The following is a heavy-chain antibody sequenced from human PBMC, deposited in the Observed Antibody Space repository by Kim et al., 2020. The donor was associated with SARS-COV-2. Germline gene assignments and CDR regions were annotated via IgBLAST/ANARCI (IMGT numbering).Heavy chain of an antibody. V-gene: IGHV1-18*01. CDR3: ARFDYYGSGSYPFDP. CDR2: ISAYNGNT. Sequence: ASVKVSCKASGYTFTSYGISWVRQAPGQGLEWMGWISAYNGNTNYAQKLQGRVTMTTDTSTSTAYMELRSLRSDDTAVYYCARFDYYGSGSYPFDPWGQGTLVTVSS. J-gene: IGHJ5*02. D-gene: IGHD3-10*01. CDR1: GYTFTSYG.